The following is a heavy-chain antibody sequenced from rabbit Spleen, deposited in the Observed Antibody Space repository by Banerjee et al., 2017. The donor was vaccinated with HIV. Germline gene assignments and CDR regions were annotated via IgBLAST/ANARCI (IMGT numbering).Heavy chain of an antibody. Sequence: QSLEESGGDLVKPEGSLTLTCTASGFSFSSSYYMCWVRQAPGKGLEYIACIYADSSGSTYYASWAKGRFTISKTSSTTVTLEMTSLTAADTATYFCARGSAAMTLVITGYYFNLWGPGTLVTVS. CDR1: GFSFSSSYY. V-gene: IGHV1S40*01. J-gene: IGHJ4*01. CDR2: IYADSSGST. CDR3: ARGSAAMTLVITGYYFNL. D-gene: IGHD2-1*01.